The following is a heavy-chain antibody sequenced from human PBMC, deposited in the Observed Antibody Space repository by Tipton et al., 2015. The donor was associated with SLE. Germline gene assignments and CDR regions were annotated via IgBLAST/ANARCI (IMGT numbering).Heavy chain of an antibody. CDR2: SGST. D-gene: IGHD1-1*01. CDR3: ASGNPVMPL. V-gene: IGHV4-39*07. Sequence: SGSTYYNPSLKSRVTISVDTSKNQFSLKLSSVTAADTAVYYCASGNPVMPLWGQGTLVTVSS. J-gene: IGHJ4*02.